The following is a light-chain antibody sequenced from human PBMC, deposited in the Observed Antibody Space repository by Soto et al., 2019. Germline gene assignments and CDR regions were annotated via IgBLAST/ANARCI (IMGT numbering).Light chain of an antibody. J-gene: IGLJ2*01. V-gene: IGLV2-14*01. CDR3: SSYTSSSTIVV. Sequence: QSALTQPASVSGSPGQSITISCTGTSSDVGGYNYVSWYQQHPGKAPKLMIYDVSNRPSGVSNRFSGSKSGNTASLTISGLQDDDEDDYYCSSYTSSSTIVVFGGGTKLTVL. CDR2: DVS. CDR1: SSDVGGYNY.